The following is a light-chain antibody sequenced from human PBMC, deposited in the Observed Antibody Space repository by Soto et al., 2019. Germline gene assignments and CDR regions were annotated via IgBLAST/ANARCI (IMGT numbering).Light chain of an antibody. CDR3: QADDNSLPWT. V-gene: IGKV3-15*01. Sequence: ELVMTQSPATLSVSPGERATLSCMARQSVSSNLAWYQQKPGQAPRLPNYGASTRATGIPARFTGSGSWTEFTLTISSLQSEDFAVYHCQADDNSLPWTFGPGTKVDIX. CDR2: GAS. CDR1: QSVSSN. J-gene: IGKJ1*01.